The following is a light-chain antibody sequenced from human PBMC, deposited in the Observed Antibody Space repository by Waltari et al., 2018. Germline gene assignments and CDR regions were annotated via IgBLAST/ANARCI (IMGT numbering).Light chain of an antibody. V-gene: IGKV3-11*01. CDR3: LLRSNWPPGLS. CDR1: HSLGRY. Sequence: ETALTQSPATLSLSPGERATPPCRASHSLGRYLAWYQHTPGQAPRLLIYDASNRATGIPARFSGSGSGTDFTLTISSLEPEDFAVYYCLLRSNWPPGLSFGGGTKVDIK. CDR2: DAS. J-gene: IGKJ4*01.